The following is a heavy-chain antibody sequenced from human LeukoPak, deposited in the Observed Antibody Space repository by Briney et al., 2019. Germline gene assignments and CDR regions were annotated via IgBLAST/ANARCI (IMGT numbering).Heavy chain of an antibody. Sequence: SETLSVTCTVSGGSISSGGYYWSWIRQHPGKGLEWIGYIYYSGSTYYNPSLKSRVTISVDTSKNQFSLKLSSVTAADTAVYYCARDLTWKRAAFDIWGQGTMVTVSS. CDR1: GGSISSGGYY. V-gene: IGHV4-31*03. D-gene: IGHD1-1*01. CDR3: ARDLTWKRAAFDI. J-gene: IGHJ3*02. CDR2: IYYSGST.